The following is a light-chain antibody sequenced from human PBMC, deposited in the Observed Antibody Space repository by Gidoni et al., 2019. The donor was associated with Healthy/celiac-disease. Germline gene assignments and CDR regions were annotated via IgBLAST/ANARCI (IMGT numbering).Light chain of an antibody. J-gene: IGKJ4*01. CDR2: DAS. Sequence: EIVLTQSPATLSWSPGERATLSCRASQSVSSYLAWYQQKPGQAPRLLIYDASNRATGIPARFSGSGSGTDFTLTISSLEPEDFAVYYCHQRSNWLTFGGGTKVEIK. CDR3: HQRSNWLT. CDR1: QSVSSY. V-gene: IGKV3-11*01.